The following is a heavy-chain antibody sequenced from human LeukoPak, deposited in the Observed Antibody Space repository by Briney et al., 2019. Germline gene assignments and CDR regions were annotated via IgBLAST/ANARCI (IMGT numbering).Heavy chain of an antibody. CDR3: ARDPAEYDFWSGYHDY. CDR1: GFTFSSYS. J-gene: IGHJ4*02. Sequence: GGSLRLSCAASGFTFSSYSMNWVRQAPGKGLEWVSSISSSSSYIYYADSVKGRSTISRDNAKNSLYLQMNSLRAEDTAVYYCARDPAEYDFWSGYHDYWGQGTLVTVSS. D-gene: IGHD3/OR15-3a*01. V-gene: IGHV3-21*01. CDR2: ISSSSSYI.